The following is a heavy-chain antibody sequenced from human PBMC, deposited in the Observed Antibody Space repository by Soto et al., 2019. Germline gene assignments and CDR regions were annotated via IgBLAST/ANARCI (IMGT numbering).Heavy chain of an antibody. D-gene: IGHD3-16*01. CDR1: GFTFSSYG. CDR2: ISYDGSNK. CDR3: AKVLGGGSGAFDI. V-gene: IGHV3-30*18. J-gene: IGHJ3*02. Sequence: GGSLRLSCAASGFTFSSYGMHWVRQAPGKGLEWVAVISYDGSNKYYADSVKGRFTISRDNSKNTLYLQMNSLRAGDTAVYYCAKVLGGGSGAFDIWGQGTMVTVSS.